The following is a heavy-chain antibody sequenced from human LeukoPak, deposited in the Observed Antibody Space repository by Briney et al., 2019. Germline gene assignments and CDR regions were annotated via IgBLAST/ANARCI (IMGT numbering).Heavy chain of an antibody. D-gene: IGHD5-24*01. CDR3: ARETEMHIDA. J-gene: IGHJ6*02. CDR2: IYYSGST. CDR1: GGSISSYY. V-gene: IGHV4-59*01. Sequence: PSETLSLTCAVSGGSISSYYWNWIRQSPGKGLEWIGYIYYSGSTNYNPSLKSRVTISLDTSKSQFSLKLRSVTAADTAVYYCARETEMHIDAWGQGTTVTVSS.